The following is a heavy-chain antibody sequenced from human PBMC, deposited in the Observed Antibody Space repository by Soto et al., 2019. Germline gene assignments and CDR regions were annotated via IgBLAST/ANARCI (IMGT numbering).Heavy chain of an antibody. D-gene: IGHD6-19*01. CDR1: GYTLTELS. V-gene: IGHV1-24*01. J-gene: IGHJ4*02. Sequence: ASVKVSCKVSGYTLTELSMHWVRQAPGKGLEGMGGFDPEDGETIYGQKFQGRVHMTEDTSTDPAYMELSSLRSAGKAVELCAGDIAVAGNNDYWGQGTLVTVSS. CDR3: AGDIAVAGNNDY. CDR2: FDPEDGET.